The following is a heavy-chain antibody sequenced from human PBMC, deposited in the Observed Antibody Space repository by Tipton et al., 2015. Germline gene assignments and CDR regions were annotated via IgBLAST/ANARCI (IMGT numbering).Heavy chain of an antibody. CDR1: GGSLSGDF. CDR2: ISYSGTT. CDR3: ARIRGRYVLDH. J-gene: IGHJ4*02. D-gene: IGHD3-16*01. Sequence: GLVKPSETLSLTCSVSGGSLSGDFWTWIRQPPGKGLEWIGYISYSGTTNYNPSLNSRVTISVDTSKNQFFLRMTPVTAADTAVYYCARIRGRYVLDHWGQGTLVTVSS. V-gene: IGHV4-59*12.